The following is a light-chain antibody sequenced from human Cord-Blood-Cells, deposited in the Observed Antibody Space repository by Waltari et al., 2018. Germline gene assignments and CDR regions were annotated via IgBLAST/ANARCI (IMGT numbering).Light chain of an antibody. V-gene: IGKV1-39*01. Sequence: DIQMTQSTSSLSASVGDRVTITCRASQSISSYLNWYQQKPGKAPKLLIYAASSLQSGVPSRFSVSGSGTDFTLTISSLQPEDFATYYCQQSYSTPFTFGPGPKVDIK. CDR2: AAS. CDR3: QQSYSTPFT. CDR1: QSISSY. J-gene: IGKJ3*01.